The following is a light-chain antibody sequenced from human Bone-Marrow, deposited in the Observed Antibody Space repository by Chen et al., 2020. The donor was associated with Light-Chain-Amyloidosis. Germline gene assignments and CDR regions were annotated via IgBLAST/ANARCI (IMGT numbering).Light chain of an antibody. CDR1: QSVSSSY. Sequence: IVLTPSPGTLSLSPGESATVSCRASQSVSSSYVAWYQQKSGQAPRLLIHGASTRATGIPDRFSGRGSGTDCTLSITRVEAEDFAVYYFQHYDSLLTFGQGTRLDI. V-gene: IGKV3-20*01. J-gene: IGKJ5*01. CDR2: GAS. CDR3: QHYDSLLT.